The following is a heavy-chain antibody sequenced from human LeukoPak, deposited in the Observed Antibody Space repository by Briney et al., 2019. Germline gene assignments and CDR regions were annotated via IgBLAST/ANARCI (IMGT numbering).Heavy chain of an antibody. J-gene: IGHJ5*02. CDR3: ARGDLVDLWSGYYTSIHWFDP. D-gene: IGHD3-3*01. CDR2: IYYSGST. V-gene: IGHV4-59*01. CDR1: GGSISSYY. Sequence: SETLSLTCTVSGGSISSYYWSWIRQPPGKGLEWIGCIYYSGSTNYNPSLKSRVTISVDTSKNQFSLKLSSVTAADTAVYYCARGDLVDLWSGYYTSIHWFDPWGQGTLVTVSS.